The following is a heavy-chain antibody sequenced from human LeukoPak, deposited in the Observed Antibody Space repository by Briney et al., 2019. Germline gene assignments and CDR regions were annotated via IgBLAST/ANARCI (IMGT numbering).Heavy chain of an antibody. D-gene: IGHD4-17*01. CDR1: GFTFSSHA. V-gene: IGHV3-23*01. Sequence: WGAPRLSCAAPGFTFSSHALSLGRPAPGEGVGWVSAISGSGGSTYYADSVKGRFTISRDNSKNTLYLQMNSLRAEDTAVYYCAKASVYGDYPYFDYWGQGTLVTVSS. J-gene: IGHJ4*02. CDR3: AKASVYGDYPYFDY. CDR2: ISGSGGST.